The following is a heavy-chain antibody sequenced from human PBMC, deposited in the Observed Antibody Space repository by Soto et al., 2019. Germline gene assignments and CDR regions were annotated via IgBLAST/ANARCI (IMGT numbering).Heavy chain of an antibody. V-gene: IGHV3-48*03. J-gene: IGHJ6*02. Sequence: PGGSLRLSCAASGFTFSSYEMNWVRQAPGKGLEWVSYISSSGSTIYYADSVKGRFTTSRDNAKNSLYLQMNGLRAEDTAVYYCARWSMVRGVVTHYGMDVWGQGTTVTVSS. CDR3: ARWSMVRGVVTHYGMDV. D-gene: IGHD3-10*01. CDR2: ISSSGSTI. CDR1: GFTFSSYE.